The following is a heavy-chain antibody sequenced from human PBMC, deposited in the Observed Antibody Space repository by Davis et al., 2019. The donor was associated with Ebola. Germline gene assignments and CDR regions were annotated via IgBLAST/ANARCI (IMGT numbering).Heavy chain of an antibody. D-gene: IGHD3-10*01. V-gene: IGHV1-69*10. Sequence: AASVKVSCKASGGTFISYAISWVRQAPGQGLEWMGGIIPIFGIANHAQKFQGRVTMTRNTSISTAYMELSSLRSEDTAVYYCARGGGYYGWFDPWGQGTLVTVSS. CDR3: ARGGGYYGWFDP. CDR1: GGTFISYA. CDR2: IIPIFGIA. J-gene: IGHJ5*02.